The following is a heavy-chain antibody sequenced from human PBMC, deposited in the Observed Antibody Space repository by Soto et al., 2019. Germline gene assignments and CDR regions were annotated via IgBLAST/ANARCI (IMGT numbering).Heavy chain of an antibody. J-gene: IGHJ4*02. CDR2: IYYSGST. CDR3: ARGVLH. CDR1: GGSISSGGYY. V-gene: IGHV4-31*03. D-gene: IGHD3-16*01. Sequence: QVQLQESGPGLVKPSQTLSLTCTVSGGSISSGGYYWSWIRQHPGKGLEWIGSIYYSGSTYYNPSLXSXXTVSVDTSKNPCSLKLSSVTAADTAVYYCARGVLHWGQGTLVTVSS.